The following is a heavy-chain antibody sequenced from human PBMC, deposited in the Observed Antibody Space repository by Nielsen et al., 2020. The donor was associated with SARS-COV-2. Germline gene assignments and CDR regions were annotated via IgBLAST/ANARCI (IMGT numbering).Heavy chain of an antibody. J-gene: IGHJ4*02. CDR1: GFTFSNYW. V-gene: IGHV3-74*01. CDR2: INSDGTRT. CDR3: AALPSSSWYWDY. Sequence: GESLKISCAASGFTFSNYWMHWVRQVPGKGLVWVSRINSDGTRTNYADSVKGRFTISRDNAKNSLYLQMNSLRAEDTAVYYCAALPSSSWYWDYWGQGTLVTVSS. D-gene: IGHD6-13*01.